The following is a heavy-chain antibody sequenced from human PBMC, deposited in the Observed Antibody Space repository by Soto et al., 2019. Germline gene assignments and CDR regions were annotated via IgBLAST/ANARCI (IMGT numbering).Heavy chain of an antibody. J-gene: IGHJ4*02. D-gene: IGHD6-13*01. V-gene: IGHV4-34*01. Sequence: QVQLQQWGAGLLKPSETLSLTCAVYGGSFSGYYWSWIRQPPGKGLEWIGEINHNGSTNYNPSLKSRVTISVDTSKNQFSLKLSSVTAADTAVYYCARAAAGTPPRYWGQGTLVTVSS. CDR3: ARAAAGTPPRY. CDR1: GGSFSGYY. CDR2: INHNGST.